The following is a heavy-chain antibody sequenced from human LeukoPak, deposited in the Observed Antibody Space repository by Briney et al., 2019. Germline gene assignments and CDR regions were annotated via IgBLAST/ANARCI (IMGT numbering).Heavy chain of an antibody. V-gene: IGHV1-24*01. Sequence: ASVNVSCTVSGYTRTELSMHWVRQAPGKGLEWMGGFDPEDGETIYAQKFQGRVTMTEDTSTDTAYMELSSLRSEDTAVYYCAAFAVAGTGYWGQGTLVTVSS. CDR1: GYTRTELS. J-gene: IGHJ4*02. CDR2: FDPEDGET. CDR3: AAFAVAGTGY. D-gene: IGHD6-19*01.